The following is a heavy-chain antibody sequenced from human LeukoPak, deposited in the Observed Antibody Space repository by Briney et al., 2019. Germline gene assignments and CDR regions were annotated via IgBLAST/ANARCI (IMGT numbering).Heavy chain of an antibody. V-gene: IGHV3-74*01. CDR3: ARDYSSSWYGDY. CDR1: GFTFSSYW. Sequence: GGSLRLSCAASGFTFSSYWMHWVRQAPGKGLVWVSRINTDGSSTSYADSVKGRFTISRDNAKNPLYLQMNSLRAEDTAVYYCARDYSSSWYGDYWGQGTLVTVSS. J-gene: IGHJ4*02. D-gene: IGHD6-13*01. CDR2: INTDGSST.